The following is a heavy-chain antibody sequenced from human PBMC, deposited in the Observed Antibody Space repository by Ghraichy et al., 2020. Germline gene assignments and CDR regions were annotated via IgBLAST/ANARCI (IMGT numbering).Heavy chain of an antibody. CDR3: ARDPADPGLWFDP. J-gene: IGHJ5*02. CDR1: GDSVSRNSAA. D-gene: IGHD3-10*01. CDR2: TYYRSKWYN. V-gene: IGHV6-1*01. Sequence: SETLSLTCAISGDSVSRNSAAWNWIRQSPSRGLEWLGRTYYRSKWYNDYAVSVRSRIIINPDTSKNQFSLQLNSVTPEDTAVYYCARDPADPGLWFDPWGQGTLVTVSS.